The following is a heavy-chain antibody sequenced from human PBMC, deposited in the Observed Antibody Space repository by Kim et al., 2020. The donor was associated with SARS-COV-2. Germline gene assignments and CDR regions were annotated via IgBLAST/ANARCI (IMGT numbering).Heavy chain of an antibody. CDR1: GGSFSGYY. CDR3: SRRIPNKATRYYG. D-gene: IGHD2-2*02. J-gene: IGHJ6*01. V-gene: IGHV4-34*01. CDR2: INNSGSS. Sequence: SETLSLTCAVYGGSFSGYYWSWIRQPPGKGLEWVGGINNSGSSTYNPSLTSRVPISVETSKNQSSLKLSSVTAADTAAYYFSRRIPNKATRYYG.